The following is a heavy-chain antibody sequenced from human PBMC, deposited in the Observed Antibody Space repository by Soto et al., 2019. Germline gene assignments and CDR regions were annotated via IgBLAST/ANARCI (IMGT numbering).Heavy chain of an antibody. D-gene: IGHD1-26*01. J-gene: IGHJ4*02. CDR2: ISSSSSYI. CDR1: GFTFSDYY. Sequence: QVQLVESGGGLVKPGGSLRLSCAASGFTFSDYYMSWIRQAPGKGLEWVSYISSSSSYINYADSVKGRFTISRDNAKHSLYLQMNSLRAEDTAVYYCARDAVGATISAYWGQGTLVTVSS. CDR3: ARDAVGATISAY. V-gene: IGHV3-11*05.